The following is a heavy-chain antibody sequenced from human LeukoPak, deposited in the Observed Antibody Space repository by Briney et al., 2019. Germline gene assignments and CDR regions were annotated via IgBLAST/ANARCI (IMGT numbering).Heavy chain of an antibody. CDR1: GYSISSGYY. D-gene: IGHD3-10*01. V-gene: IGHV4-38-2*01. CDR2: IYHSGST. CDR3: ARTGIGELLLRFPAY. J-gene: IGHJ4*02. Sequence: MPSETLSLTCAVSGYSISSGYYWGWIRQPPGKGLEWIGSIYHSGSTYYNPSLKSRVTISVDTSKNQFSLKLSSVTAADTAVYYCARTGIGELLLRFPAYWGQGTLVTVSS.